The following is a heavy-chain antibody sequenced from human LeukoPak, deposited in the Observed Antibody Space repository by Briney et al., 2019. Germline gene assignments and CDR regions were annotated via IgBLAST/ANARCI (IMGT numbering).Heavy chain of an antibody. CDR3: ARDYQFPLAPDLPNHDY. V-gene: IGHV3-21*01. CDR1: GFTFSSYS. CDR2: ISSSSSYI. D-gene: IGHD2-2*01. Sequence: PGGSLRLSCAASGFTFSSYSMNWVRQAPGKGLEWVSSISSSSSYIYYADSVKGRFTISRDNAKNSLYLQMNSLRAEDTAVYYCARDYQFPLAPDLPNHDYWGQGTLVTVSS. J-gene: IGHJ4*02.